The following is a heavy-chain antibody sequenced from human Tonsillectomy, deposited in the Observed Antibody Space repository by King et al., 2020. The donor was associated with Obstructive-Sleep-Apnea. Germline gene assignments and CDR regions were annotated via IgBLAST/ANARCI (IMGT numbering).Heavy chain of an antibody. CDR2: IKQSGGEK. V-gene: IGHV3-7*03. J-gene: IGHJ4*02. CDR1: GFTFSNNW. CDR3: ARTNWNDGYYFDY. D-gene: IGHD1-1*01. Sequence: VQLVESGGGLVQPGGSLRLSCAASGFTFSNNWMSWVRQAPGKGLEWVANIKQSGGEKYYVDSVKGRFTISRDNAKNSLYLQMNSLRDEDTAVYYCARTNWNDGYYFDYWGQGTLVTVSS.